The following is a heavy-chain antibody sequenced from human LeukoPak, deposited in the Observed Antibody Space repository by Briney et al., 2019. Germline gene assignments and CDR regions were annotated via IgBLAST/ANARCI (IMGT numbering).Heavy chain of an antibody. CDR2: ISSSSSTI. J-gene: IGHJ3*02. CDR1: GFTFSSYS. D-gene: IGHD2-21*01. V-gene: IGHV3-48*01. CDR3: ARDFLFCGGDCYESGDAFDI. Sequence: GGSLRLSCAASGFTFSSYSMNWVRQAPGKGLEWVSYISSSSSTIYYADSVKGRFTISRDNAKNSLYLQMNSLRAEDTAVYYCARDFLFCGGDCYESGDAFDIWGQGTMVTVSS.